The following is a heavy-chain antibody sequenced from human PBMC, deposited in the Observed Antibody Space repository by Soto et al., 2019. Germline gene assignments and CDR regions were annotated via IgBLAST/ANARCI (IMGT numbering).Heavy chain of an antibody. J-gene: IGHJ4*02. D-gene: IGHD3-3*01. CDR2: IYYSGST. V-gene: IGHV4-31*03. CDR1: GGSISSGGYY. CDR3: ARAPPDLRFLEWLQPFYFDY. Sequence: QVQLQESGPGLVKPSQTLSLTCTVSGGSISSGGYYWSWIRQHPGKGLEWIGYIYYSGSTYYNPHLKGRVTISVDTSKNQYSLKLSSGTAADTAVYYCARAPPDLRFLEWLQPFYFDYWGQGTLVTVSS.